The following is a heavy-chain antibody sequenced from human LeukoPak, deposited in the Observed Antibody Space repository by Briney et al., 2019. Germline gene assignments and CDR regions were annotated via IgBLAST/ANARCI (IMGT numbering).Heavy chain of an antibody. V-gene: IGHV3-30*18. Sequence: GGSLRLSCAASGFTFSSYGMHWVRQAPGKGLEWVAVISYDGSNKYYADSVKGRFTISRDNSKNTLYLQMDSLRAEDTAVYYCAKGFTRSSSYFAYWGQGTLVTVSS. CDR3: AKGFTRSSSYFAY. J-gene: IGHJ4*02. CDR1: GFTFSSYG. CDR2: ISYDGSNK. D-gene: IGHD6-6*01.